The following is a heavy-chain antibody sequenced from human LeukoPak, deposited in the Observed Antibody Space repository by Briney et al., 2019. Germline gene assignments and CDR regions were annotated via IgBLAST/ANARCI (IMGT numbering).Heavy chain of an antibody. J-gene: IGHJ4*02. CDR3: AKGAYYAD. CDR2: ISASGDST. D-gene: IGHD3-3*01. CDR1: GFTFSNSG. V-gene: IGHV3-23*01. Sequence: PGGTLRLSCAASGFTFSNSGMNWVRQAPGKGLEWVSTISASGDSTYYADSVKGRSTSSRDNSKNTLYLQMNSLRAEDTAVYYCAKGAYYADWGQGTLVTVSS.